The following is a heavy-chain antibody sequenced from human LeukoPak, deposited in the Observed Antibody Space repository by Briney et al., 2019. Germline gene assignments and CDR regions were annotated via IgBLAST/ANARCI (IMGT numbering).Heavy chain of an antibody. Sequence: GGSLRLSCAASGFIVSNNYMSWVRQAPGKGLEWVSSIYSGDTTEYAGSVKGRFTISRDNSKNTLYLQMNSLTTDDTAVYYCATLYGGQRADGYWGQGTLVIVSS. CDR2: IYSGDTT. J-gene: IGHJ4*02. V-gene: IGHV3-53*01. CDR3: ATLYGGQRADGY. D-gene: IGHD2-15*01. CDR1: GFIVSNNY.